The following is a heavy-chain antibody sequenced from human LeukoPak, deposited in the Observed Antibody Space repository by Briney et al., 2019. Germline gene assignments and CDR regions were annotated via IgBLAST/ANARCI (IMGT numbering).Heavy chain of an antibody. V-gene: IGHV4-30-2*02. D-gene: IGHD3-9*01. Sequence: SQTLSLTCAVSGGSISSGGYSWSWIRQPPGKGLEWIGYIYHSGSTYYNPSLKSRVTISVDRSKNQFSLKLSSVTAADTAVYYCARSYYDILTGSGMTYYFDYWGQGTLVTVSS. J-gene: IGHJ4*02. CDR3: ARSYYDILTGSGMTYYFDY. CDR2: IYHSGST. CDR1: GGSISSGGYS.